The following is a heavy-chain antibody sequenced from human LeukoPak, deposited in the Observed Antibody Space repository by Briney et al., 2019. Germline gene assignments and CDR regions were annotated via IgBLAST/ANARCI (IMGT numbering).Heavy chain of an antibody. V-gene: IGHV3-11*01. CDR2: ISSSGSTI. CDR1: GFTFSDYY. CDR3: ARDDYGDYDWFDP. D-gene: IGHD4-17*01. Sequence: GGSLRLSCAASGFTFSDYYMSWIRQAPGKGLEWVSYISSSGSTIYYADSVKGRFTISRDNAKNSLYLQVNSLRAEDTAVYYCARDDYGDYDWFDPWGQGTLVTVSS. J-gene: IGHJ5*02.